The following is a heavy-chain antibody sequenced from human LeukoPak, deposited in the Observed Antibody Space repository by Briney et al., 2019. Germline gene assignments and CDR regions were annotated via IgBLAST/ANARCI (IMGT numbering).Heavy chain of an antibody. Sequence: GGSLRLSCAASGFAASGFTFSTFGMHWVRQAPGKGLEWVAFIRYDGSKYYADSVEGRFTISRDDSENTAYLQMNSLKTEDTAVYYCATFPSGSWSAYWGQGTLVTVSS. CDR3: ATFPSGSWSAY. J-gene: IGHJ4*02. D-gene: IGHD1-26*01. V-gene: IGHV3-30*02. CDR1: SGFAASGFTFSTFG. CDR2: IRYDGSK.